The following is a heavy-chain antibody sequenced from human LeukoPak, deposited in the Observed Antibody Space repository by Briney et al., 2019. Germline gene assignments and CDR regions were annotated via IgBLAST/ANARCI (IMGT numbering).Heavy chain of an antibody. CDR3: ARDRVFGGHFDY. CDR1: GFTVSSNY. CDR2: ISYDGSNK. D-gene: IGHD4-23*01. V-gene: IGHV3-30-3*01. J-gene: IGHJ4*02. Sequence: GGSLRLSCAASGFTVSSNYMSWVRQAPGKGLEWVAVISYDGSNKYYADSVKGRFTISRDNSKNTLYLQMNSLRAEDTAVYYCARDRVFGGHFDYWGQGTLVTVSS.